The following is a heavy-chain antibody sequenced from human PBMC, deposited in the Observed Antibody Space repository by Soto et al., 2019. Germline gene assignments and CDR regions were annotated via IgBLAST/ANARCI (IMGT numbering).Heavy chain of an antibody. J-gene: IGHJ5*02. Sequence: GGSLRLSCAASGVTVTLNYMSWVRQAPGKGLEWVSIIYVSGSTYYADSVKGRFTISRDSSKNTLYLQMNSLRVEDTAVYYCVQDYSSSGSYATGLDPRGQGTLVTVSS. CDR2: IYVSGST. D-gene: IGHD3-10*01. V-gene: IGHV3-66*01. CDR3: VQDYSSSGSYATGLDP. CDR1: GVTVTLNY.